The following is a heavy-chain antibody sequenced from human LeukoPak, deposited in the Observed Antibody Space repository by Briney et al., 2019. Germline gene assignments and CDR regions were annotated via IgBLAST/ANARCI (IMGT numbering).Heavy chain of an antibody. Sequence: AGGSLRLSCAASGFTFSSYGIHWVRQAPGKGLEWVAVISYDGNNKYCADSVKGRFTISRDNSKNTLYLQMNSLRPEDTAVYYCANDLTYCGGECYSVWGQGTLVTVSS. CDR3: ANDLTYCGGECYSV. J-gene: IGHJ4*02. D-gene: IGHD2-21*01. CDR1: GFTFSSYG. CDR2: ISYDGNNK. V-gene: IGHV3-30*18.